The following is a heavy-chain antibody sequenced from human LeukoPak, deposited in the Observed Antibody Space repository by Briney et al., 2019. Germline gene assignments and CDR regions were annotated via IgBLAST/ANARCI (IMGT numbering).Heavy chain of an antibody. CDR1: GYTLTELS. J-gene: IGHJ4*02. CDR2: FDPEDGET. D-gene: IGHD2-2*01. CDR3: ATRLACSSTSCSSPHFDY. V-gene: IGHV1-24*01. Sequence: GASVKVSCKVSGYTLTELSIHWVRQAPGKGLEWMGGFDPEDGETIYAQKFQGRVTMTEDTSTDTAYMELSSLRSEDTAVYYCATRLACSSTSCSSPHFDYWGQGTLVAVSS.